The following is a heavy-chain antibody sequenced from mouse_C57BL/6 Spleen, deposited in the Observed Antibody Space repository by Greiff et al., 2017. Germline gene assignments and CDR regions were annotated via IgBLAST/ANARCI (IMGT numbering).Heavy chain of an antibody. CDR3: ARRGAYRGYYAMDY. CDR1: GFTFSDYG. D-gene: IGHD2-10*01. CDR2: ISSGSSTI. J-gene: IGHJ4*01. Sequence: EMMLVESGGGLVKPGGSLKLSCAASGFTFSDYGMHWVRQAPEKGLEWVAYISSGSSTIYYADTVKGRFTISRDNAKNTLFLQMTSLRSEDTAMYYCARRGAYRGYYAMDYWGQGTSVTVSS. V-gene: IGHV5-17*01.